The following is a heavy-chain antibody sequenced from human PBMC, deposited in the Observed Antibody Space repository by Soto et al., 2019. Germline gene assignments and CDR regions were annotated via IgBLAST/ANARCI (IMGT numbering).Heavy chain of an antibody. D-gene: IGHD6-19*01. CDR1: GYSFTSYW. Sequence: PGESLKISCKGSGYSFTSYWISWVRQMPGKDLWWMATIDPSDFYTNYCPSFQGHVTLSADKSISTAYLQRSGLKAADTARYYCARRAPSIAVAVNRFDPWGQGTLVTVSS. CDR3: ARRAPSIAVAVNRFDP. V-gene: IGHV5-10-1*01. CDR2: IDPSDFYT. J-gene: IGHJ5*02.